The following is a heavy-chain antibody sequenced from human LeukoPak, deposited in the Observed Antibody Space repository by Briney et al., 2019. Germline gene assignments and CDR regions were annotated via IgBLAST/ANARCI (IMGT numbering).Heavy chain of an antibody. CDR3: ARTLVRRIVVVKFFDY. CDR1: GGSISSSSYY. CDR2: INHSGST. V-gene: IGHV4-39*07. Sequence: KPSETLSLTCTVSGGSISSSSYYWGWIRQPPGKGLEWIGEINHSGSTNYNPSLKSRVTISVDTSKNQFSLKLSSVTAADTAVYYCARTLVRRIVVVKFFDYWGQGTLVTVSS. D-gene: IGHD3-22*01. J-gene: IGHJ4*02.